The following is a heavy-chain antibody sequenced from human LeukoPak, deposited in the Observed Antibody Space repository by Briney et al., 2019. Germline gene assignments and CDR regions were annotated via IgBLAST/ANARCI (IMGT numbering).Heavy chain of an antibody. Sequence: SQTLSLTCAVSGGSIISGGYSWSWIRQPPGKGLEWIGYICHSGSTYYNPSLKSRVTISVDRSKNQFSLKLSSVTAADTAVYYCARDSRREGYYYYGMDVWGQGTTVTVSS. CDR3: ARDSRREGYYYYGMDV. J-gene: IGHJ6*02. V-gene: IGHV4-30-2*01. D-gene: IGHD1-26*01. CDR1: GGSIISGGYS. CDR2: ICHSGST.